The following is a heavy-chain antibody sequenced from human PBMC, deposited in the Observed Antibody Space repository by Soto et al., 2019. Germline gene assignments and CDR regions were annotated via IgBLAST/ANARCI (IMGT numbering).Heavy chain of an antibody. D-gene: IGHD2-21*02. J-gene: IGHJ4*02. CDR3: ARGGHIAVVTASFDY. CDR1: GYTLNTYY. CDR2: IHPSGGGS. V-gene: IGHV1-46*02. Sequence: ASVKVSCKPSGYTLNTYYLHWVRQAPGQGLEWMGIIHPSGGGSTYAQKFLGRVTMTRGTSTSTVFMELSSLRSADTAVYYCARGGHIAVVTASFDYWGQGTLVTVSS.